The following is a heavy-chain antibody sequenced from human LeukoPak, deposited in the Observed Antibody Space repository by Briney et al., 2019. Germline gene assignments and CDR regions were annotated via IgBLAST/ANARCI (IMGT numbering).Heavy chain of an antibody. CDR1: GFTFSSYA. CDR3: AKPPSIAAAGTYFDY. Sequence: GGSLRLSCAASGFTFSSYAMSWVRQAPGKGLEWVLAISGSGGSTYYADSVNGRFTISRDNSKNTLYLQMNSLRAEDTAVYYCAKPPSIAAAGTYFDYWGQGTLVTVSS. D-gene: IGHD6-13*01. J-gene: IGHJ4*02. CDR2: ISGSGGST. V-gene: IGHV3-23*01.